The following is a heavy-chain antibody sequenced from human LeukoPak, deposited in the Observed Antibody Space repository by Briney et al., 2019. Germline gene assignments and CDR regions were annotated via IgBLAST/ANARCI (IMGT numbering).Heavy chain of an antibody. CDR1: GFTFSSYW. Sequence: GGSLRLSCAGYGFTFSSYWMSWVRQAPGKGLEWVANIKQDGSEKYYVDSVKGRFTISRDNAKNSLYLQMNSLRAEDTAVYYCARDYYFDYWGQGTLVTVSS. CDR2: IKQDGSEK. CDR3: ARDYYFDY. V-gene: IGHV3-7*01. J-gene: IGHJ4*02.